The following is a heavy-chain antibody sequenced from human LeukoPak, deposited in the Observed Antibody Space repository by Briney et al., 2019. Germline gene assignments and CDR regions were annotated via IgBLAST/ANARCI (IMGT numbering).Heavy chain of an antibody. Sequence: PSETLSLTCAVYGGSFSAYYWNWIRQSPGKGLEWIGEINYGGSTKYTPSLEGRGTILIDTSKNQFSLKLTSVTAADTAVYYCARGFPPGSGSRGSHAFDVWGQGTMVTVSS. V-gene: IGHV4-34*01. D-gene: IGHD6-19*01. CDR3: ARGFPPGSGSRGSHAFDV. J-gene: IGHJ3*01. CDR1: GGSFSAYY. CDR2: INYGGST.